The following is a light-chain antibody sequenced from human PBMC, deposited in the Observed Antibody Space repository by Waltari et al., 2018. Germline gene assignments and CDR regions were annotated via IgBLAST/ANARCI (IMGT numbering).Light chain of an antibody. CDR1: RSNIGTNY. CDR2: RNN. Sequence: QSVLTQPPSASGTPGQRVTISCSGSRSNIGTNYVYWYQQLPGTAPKLRIYRNNQRSSGVPDRFSGSKSGTSASLAISGLRSEDEADYYCAVWDDSLSGRVFGGGTKVTVL. CDR3: AVWDDSLSGRV. V-gene: IGLV1-47*01. J-gene: IGLJ3*02.